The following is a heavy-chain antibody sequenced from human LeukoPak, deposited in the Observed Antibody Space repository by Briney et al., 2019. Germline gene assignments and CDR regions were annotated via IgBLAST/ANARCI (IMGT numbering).Heavy chain of an antibody. D-gene: IGHD1-1*01. CDR1: GGTFSSYA. CDR3: ATAGPSFQERRYFLHFMGV. V-gene: IGHV1-69*13. Sequence: GASVKVSCKASGGTFSSYAISWVRQAPGQGLEWMGGIIPIFGTANYAQKFQGRVTITADESTSTAYMELSSLRSEDTAVYYCATAGPSFQERRYFLHFMGVWGKGTTVTVSS. J-gene: IGHJ6*03. CDR2: IIPIFGTA.